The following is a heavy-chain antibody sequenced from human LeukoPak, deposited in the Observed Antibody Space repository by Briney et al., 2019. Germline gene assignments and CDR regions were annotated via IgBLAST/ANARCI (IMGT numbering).Heavy chain of an antibody. V-gene: IGHV3-30*02. CDR1: GFTFSSYG. CDR2: IRFDGSNK. D-gene: IGHD2-2*01. J-gene: IGHJ4*02. CDR3: AKFNRQYCGSTRCYGGFDY. Sequence: GGSLRLSCVASGFTFSSYGMDWVRQAPGKGLEWVAFIRFDGSNKHYAESVKGRFTISRDNSKNTLYLQMTTLRPADTAVYYCAKFNRQYCGSTRCYGGFDYWGKGTLVTVSS.